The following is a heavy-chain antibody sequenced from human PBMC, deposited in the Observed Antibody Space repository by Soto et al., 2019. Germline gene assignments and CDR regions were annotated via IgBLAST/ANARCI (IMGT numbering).Heavy chain of an antibody. CDR3: ARAVENWNAFDY. J-gene: IGHJ4*02. D-gene: IGHD1-1*01. V-gene: IGHV3-30-3*01. CDR1: GFTFSSYA. Sequence: QVQLVESGGGVVQPGRSLRLSCAASGFTFSSYAMHWVRQAPGKGLEWVAVISYDGSNKYYADSVKGRFTISRDNSKNPLYLQMNSLRAEDTAGYYCARAVENWNAFDYWGQGTLVTVSS. CDR2: ISYDGSNK.